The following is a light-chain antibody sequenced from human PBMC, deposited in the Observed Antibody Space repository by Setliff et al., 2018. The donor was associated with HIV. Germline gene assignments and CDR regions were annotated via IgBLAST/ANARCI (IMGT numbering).Light chain of an antibody. Sequence: QSALAQPASVSGSPGQSITFSCTGTSSDVGNYNLVSWYQHHPGKAPKLMLYDFTKRPSGISDRFSGSKSGDTASLTISGLQAEDEADYYCCSYAGSRTFYVFGTGTKVTVL. CDR2: DFT. J-gene: IGLJ1*01. V-gene: IGLV2-23*02. CDR1: SSDVGNYNL. CDR3: CSYAGSRTFYV.